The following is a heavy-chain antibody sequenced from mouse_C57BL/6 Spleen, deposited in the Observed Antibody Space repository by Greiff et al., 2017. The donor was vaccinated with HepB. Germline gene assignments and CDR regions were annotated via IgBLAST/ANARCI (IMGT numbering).Heavy chain of an antibody. Sequence: DVKLVESGGGLVKPGGSLKLSCAASGFTFSSYAMSWVRQTPEKRLEWVATISDGGSYTYYPDNVKGRFTISRDNAKNNPYLQMSHLKSEDTAMYYCARGSQLGLAYWGQGTLVTVSA. V-gene: IGHV5-4*03. CDR1: GFTFSSYA. CDR2: ISDGGSYT. D-gene: IGHD4-1*02. J-gene: IGHJ3*01. CDR3: ARGSQLGLAY.